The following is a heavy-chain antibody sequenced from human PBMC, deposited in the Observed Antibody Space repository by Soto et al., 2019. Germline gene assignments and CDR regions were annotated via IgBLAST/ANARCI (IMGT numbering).Heavy chain of an antibody. CDR1: GFTFSSYS. CDR2: ISSSYI. D-gene: IGHD6-13*01. J-gene: IGHJ6*02. CDR3: ARCIAAAGLHYYYGMDV. V-gene: IGHV3-21*01. Sequence: GGSLRLSCAASGFTFSSYSMNWVRQAPGKGLEWVSSISSSYIYYADPVKGRFTISRDNAKNSLYLQMNSLRAEDTAVYYCARCIAAAGLHYYYGMDVWGQGTTVTVSS.